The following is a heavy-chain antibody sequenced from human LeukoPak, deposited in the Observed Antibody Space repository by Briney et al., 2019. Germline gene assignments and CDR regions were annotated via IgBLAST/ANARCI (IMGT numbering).Heavy chain of an antibody. Sequence: ASVKVSCKASGYTFTGYYMHWVRQAPGQGLEWMGWINPNSGGTNYAQKFQGRVTMTRDTSISTAYMELSRLRSDDTAVYYCARVSLRQQLVRYWGQGTLVTVSS. J-gene: IGHJ4*02. CDR3: ARVSLRQQLVRY. CDR2: INPNSGGT. CDR1: GYTFTGYY. V-gene: IGHV1-2*02. D-gene: IGHD6-13*01.